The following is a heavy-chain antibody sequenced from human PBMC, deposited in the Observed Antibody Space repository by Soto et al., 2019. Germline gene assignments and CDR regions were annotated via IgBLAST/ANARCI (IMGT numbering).Heavy chain of an antibody. CDR3: ARDCSSTSCYLAAPGYYYYGMDV. D-gene: IGHD2-2*01. CDR1: GFTFTSYG. CDR2: ISAYNGNT. J-gene: IGHJ6*02. Sequence: QVPLVQSGAEVKKPGASVKVSCKASGFTFTSYGISWVRQAPGQGLEWMGWISAYNGNTNYAQKLQGRVTMTTDTSTSTAYMELRSLRSDDTAVYYCARDCSSTSCYLAAPGYYYYGMDVWGQGTTVTVSS. V-gene: IGHV1-18*01.